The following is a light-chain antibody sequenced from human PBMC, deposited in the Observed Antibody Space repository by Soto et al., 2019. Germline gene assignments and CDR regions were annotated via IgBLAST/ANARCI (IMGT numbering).Light chain of an antibody. CDR1: QSVGSW. V-gene: IGKV1-5*03. CDR3: QQYHKFWT. J-gene: IGKJ1*01. Sequence: DIQMTQSPSTLSASVGDRATITCRASQSVGSWLAWYQQKPGKAPKLLIYKASRLESGVPSRFSGSESGTEFTLTISNLQPDDFATYYCQQYHKFWTFGQGTKVDIK. CDR2: KAS.